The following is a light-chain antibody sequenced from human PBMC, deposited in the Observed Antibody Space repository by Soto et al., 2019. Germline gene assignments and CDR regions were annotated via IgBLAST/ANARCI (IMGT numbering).Light chain of an antibody. Sequence: EIVLTQSPGTLSLSPGERATISCRASQSVRSSLAWYQQQPGQAPRLLMFGASTRATGIPDRFSGSGSGTDFTLTIHRLEPEDFAVYYCLQYGTSPRTFGPGTKVDIK. V-gene: IGKV3-20*01. CDR3: LQYGTSPRT. CDR2: GAS. CDR1: QSVRSS. J-gene: IGKJ3*01.